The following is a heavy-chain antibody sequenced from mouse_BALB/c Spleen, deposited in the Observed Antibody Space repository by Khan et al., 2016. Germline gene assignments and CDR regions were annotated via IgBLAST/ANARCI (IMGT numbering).Heavy chain of an antibody. Sequence: QVRLQQSGPELVRPGESVKISCKGSGYTFTDYAMHWVKQSHAKSLEWIGVISFYYDNTNYNQKFKGKATMTVDKSSSTAYMELARLTSEDSAIYYCARDLDGSSFAYWGQGTLVTVSA. CDR3: ARDLDGSSFAY. D-gene: IGHD2-3*01. CDR2: ISFYYDNT. J-gene: IGHJ3*01. V-gene: IGHV1S137*01. CDR1: GYTFTDYA.